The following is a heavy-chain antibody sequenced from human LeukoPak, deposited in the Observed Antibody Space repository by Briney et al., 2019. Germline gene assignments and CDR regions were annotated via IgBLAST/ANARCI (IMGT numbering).Heavy chain of an antibody. CDR1: GFTFSSYA. V-gene: IGHV3-48*01. J-gene: IGHJ4*02. CDR3: ASLASEWELPEVDY. D-gene: IGHD1-26*01. Sequence: GGSLRLSCAASGFTFSSYAMNWVRQATGTGLEWVSYISPSSTLIYYADSVKGRFTISRDNAKKSLFLQMNSLRAEDTAVYYCASLASEWELPEVDYWGPGTLVTVFS. CDR2: ISPSSTLI.